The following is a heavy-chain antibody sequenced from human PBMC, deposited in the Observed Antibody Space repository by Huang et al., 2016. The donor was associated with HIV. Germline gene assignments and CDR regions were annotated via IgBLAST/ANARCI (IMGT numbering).Heavy chain of an antibody. Sequence: QVQLVESGGGVVQPGRPLRLSCAASGFPCNNHAMHWVRQAPGKGLDWVAVISNDGSNNYYADSVKGRFTISRDSSKSTLFLHMTSLRTEDTAVYYCARAKDTWDAYDIWGQGTMVIVSS. CDR3: ARAKDTWDAYDI. CDR2: ISNDGSNN. D-gene: IGHD5-18*01. CDR1: GFPCNNHA. J-gene: IGHJ3*02. V-gene: IGHV3-30-3*01.